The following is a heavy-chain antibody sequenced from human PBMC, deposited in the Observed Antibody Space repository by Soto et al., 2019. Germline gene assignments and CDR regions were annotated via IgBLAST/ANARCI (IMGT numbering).Heavy chain of an antibody. CDR2: IWYDGSNK. J-gene: IGHJ4*02. CDR1: GFTFSSYG. CDR3: ARGRSGSYYVDLYYFDY. Sequence: QVQLVESGGGVVQPGRSLRLSCAASGFTFSSYGMHWVRQAPGKGLEWVAVIWYDGSNKYYADSVKGRFTISRDNSKNTLYLQMNSVRAEDTAVYYCARGRSGSYYVDLYYFDYWGQGTLVTVSS. D-gene: IGHD1-26*01. V-gene: IGHV3-33*01.